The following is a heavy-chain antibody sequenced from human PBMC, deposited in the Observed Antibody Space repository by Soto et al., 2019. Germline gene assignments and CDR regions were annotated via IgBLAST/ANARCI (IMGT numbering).Heavy chain of an antibody. V-gene: IGHV3-9*01. CDR2: ISWNSGSI. D-gene: IGHD6-19*01. J-gene: IGHJ1*01. CDR1: GFTFDDYA. Sequence: GGSLRLSCAASGFTFDDYAMHWVRQAPGKGLEWVSGISWNSGSIGYADSVKGRFTNSRDNAKNSLYLQMNSLRAEDTALYYCAKVAVAGEPAEYFQHWGQGTLVTVSS. CDR3: AKVAVAGEPAEYFQH.